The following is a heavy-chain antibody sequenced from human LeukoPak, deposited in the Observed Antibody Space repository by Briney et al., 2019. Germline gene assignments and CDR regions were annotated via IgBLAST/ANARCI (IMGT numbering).Heavy chain of an antibody. V-gene: IGHV3-30*04. D-gene: IGHD4-23*01. CDR2: LSYDGSNK. CDR1: GVTFSSYA. J-gene: IGHJ4*02. CDR3: ARARENGGRYYFDY. Sequence: GGSLGLSCAASGVTFSSYAMHWVRQAPGKGLEWVAVLSYDGSNKYYAESVKGRFTISRDNSKNTLYLQMNSLRAEDTAVYYCARARENGGRYYFDYWGQGTLATVSS.